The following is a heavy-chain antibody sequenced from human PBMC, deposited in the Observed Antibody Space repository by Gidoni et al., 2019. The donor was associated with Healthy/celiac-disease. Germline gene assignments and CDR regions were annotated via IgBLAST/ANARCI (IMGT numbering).Heavy chain of an antibody. CDR1: GYTLTELS. Sequence: QVQLVQSGAEVKKPGASVKVSCKVSGYTLTELSMHWVRQAPGKGLEWMGGFDPEDGETIYAQKFQGRVTMTEDTSTDTAYMELSSLRSEDTAVYYCATGAGKWLLRSNWFDPWGQGTLVTVSS. CDR2: FDPEDGET. D-gene: IGHD6-19*01. V-gene: IGHV1-24*01. J-gene: IGHJ5*02. CDR3: ATGAGKWLLRSNWFDP.